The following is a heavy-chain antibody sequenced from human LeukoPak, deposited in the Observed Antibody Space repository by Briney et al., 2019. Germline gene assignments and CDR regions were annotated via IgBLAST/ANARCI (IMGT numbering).Heavy chain of an antibody. CDR2: IWYDGSNK. J-gene: IGHJ4*02. Sequence: GGSLRLSCAASGFTFSSYGMHWVRQAPGKGLEWVAVIWYDGSNKYYADSVKGRFTISRDNSKNTLYLQMNSLRAEDTAVYYCAGDGWGAVAGSGSDYWGQGTLVTVSS. CDR3: AGDGWGAVAGSGSDY. CDR1: GFTFSSYG. V-gene: IGHV3-33*01. D-gene: IGHD6-19*01.